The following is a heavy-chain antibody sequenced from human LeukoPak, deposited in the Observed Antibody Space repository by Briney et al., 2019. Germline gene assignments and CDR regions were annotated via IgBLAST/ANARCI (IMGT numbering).Heavy chain of an antibody. J-gene: IGHJ4*02. CDR3: AKESRPNDY. V-gene: IGHV3-23*01. Sequence: PGGSLRLSCAVSGFTFSGHAVSWVRQAPGKGLEWISAISISGGSTYYADSVKGRFSISRDNSKNTLYLQMNSLRAEDTAVYYCAKESRPNDYWGQGTLVTVSS. CDR1: GFTFSGHA. CDR2: ISISGGST.